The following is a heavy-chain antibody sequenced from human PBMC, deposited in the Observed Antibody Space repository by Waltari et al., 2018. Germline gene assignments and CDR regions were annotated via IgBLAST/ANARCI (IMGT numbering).Heavy chain of an antibody. D-gene: IGHD6-19*01. CDR3: ASPAPYSSGPNVRVFDI. CDR2: IIPIFGTA. J-gene: IGHJ6*02. CDR1: GGTFSSYA. Sequence: QVQLVQSGAEVKKPGSSVKVSCKASGGTFSSYAISWVRQAPGQGLEWMGGIIPIFGTANYAQKFQGRVTITADESTSTAYMELSSLRSEDTAVYYWASPAPYSSGPNVRVFDIWGQGTTVTVSS. V-gene: IGHV1-69*01.